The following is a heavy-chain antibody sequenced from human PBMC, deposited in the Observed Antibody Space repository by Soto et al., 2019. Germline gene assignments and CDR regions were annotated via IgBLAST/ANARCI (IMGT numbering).Heavy chain of an antibody. D-gene: IGHD3-3*01. J-gene: IGHJ6*03. CDR1: GFTFSSYG. V-gene: IGHV3-33*01. CDR2: IWYDGSNK. CDR3: ARERPVERVEWLPTDYYYYYYMDV. Sequence: GGSLRLSCAASGFTFSSYGMHWVRQAPGKGLEWVAVIWYDGSNKYYADSVKGRFTISRDNSKNTLYLQMNSLRAEDTAVYYCARERPVERVEWLPTDYYYYYYMDVWGKGTTVTVSS.